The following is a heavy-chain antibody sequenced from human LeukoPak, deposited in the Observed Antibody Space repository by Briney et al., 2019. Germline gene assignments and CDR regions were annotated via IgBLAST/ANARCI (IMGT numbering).Heavy chain of an antibody. Sequence: GSLRLSCAASGFTFSTYTMNWVRQAPGKGLEWVSSISSSSNNINYADSVKGRLTISRDNAMNSVHLQMNSLRVEDTAVYYCARGYQRPDYWGQGTLITVSS. V-gene: IGHV3-21*01. CDR2: ISSSSNNI. D-gene: IGHD2-2*01. CDR1: GFTFSTYT. J-gene: IGHJ4*02. CDR3: ARGYQRPDY.